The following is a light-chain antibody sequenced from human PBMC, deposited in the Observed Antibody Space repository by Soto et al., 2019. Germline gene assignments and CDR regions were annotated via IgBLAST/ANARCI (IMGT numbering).Light chain of an antibody. V-gene: IGKV3-15*01. Sequence: VMTQPPATLSVSPGERATLSCRASQTISTNLAWYQQKPGQAPRLLIYGAPTRATGIPARFSGSGSGTDFTLTINSLEPEDFAVYYCQQRSNWPGTFGPGTKVDIK. CDR3: QQRSNWPGT. CDR1: QTISTN. J-gene: IGKJ3*01. CDR2: GAP.